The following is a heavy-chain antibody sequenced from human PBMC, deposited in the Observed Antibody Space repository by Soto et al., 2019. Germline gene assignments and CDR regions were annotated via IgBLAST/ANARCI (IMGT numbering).Heavy chain of an antibody. CDR1: GGTFSSYA. J-gene: IGHJ5*02. D-gene: IGHD6-13*01. CDR2: IIPIFGTA. V-gene: IGHV1-69*13. Sequence: ASVKVSCKASGGTFSSYAISWVRQAPGQGLEWMGGIIPIFGTANYAQKFQGRVTITADESTSTAYMELSSLRSEDTAVYYCARADSSRSWYMGFPAWFDHWGQGTLVTVSS. CDR3: ARADSSRSWYMGFPAWFDH.